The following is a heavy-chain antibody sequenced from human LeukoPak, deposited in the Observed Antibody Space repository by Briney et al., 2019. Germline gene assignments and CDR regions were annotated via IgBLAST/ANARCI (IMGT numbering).Heavy chain of an antibody. D-gene: IGHD5-24*01. J-gene: IGHJ3*02. CDR1: GFTFSSYW. V-gene: IGHV3-74*01. CDR2: INSDGSST. CDR3: ARPRAWHDAFDI. Sequence: HPGGSLRLSCAASGFTFSSYWMHWVRQAPGKGLVWVSRINSDGSSTSYADSVKGRFTISRDNAKNTLYLQMNSLRAEDTAVYYCARPRAWHDAFDIWGQGTMVTVSS.